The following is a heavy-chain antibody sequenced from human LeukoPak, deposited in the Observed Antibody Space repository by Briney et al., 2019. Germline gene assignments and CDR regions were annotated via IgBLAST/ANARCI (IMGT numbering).Heavy chain of an antibody. J-gene: IGHJ4*02. V-gene: IGHV3-21*01. D-gene: IGHD2-2*01. Sequence: KPGGSLSLSCAASGFTFSSYSMNWLRQAPGKGLEWASSISSSSSSIYYADSVKGRFTISRDNATTPLYLQINRLRAEDTGVYYGARDAEYCSSTSCYDYWGQGTLVTVSS. CDR2: ISSSSSSI. CDR1: GFTFSSYS. CDR3: ARDAEYCSSTSCYDY.